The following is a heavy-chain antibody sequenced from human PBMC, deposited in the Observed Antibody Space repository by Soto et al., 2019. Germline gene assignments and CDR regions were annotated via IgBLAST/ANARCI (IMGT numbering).Heavy chain of an antibody. D-gene: IGHD3-3*01. CDR1: GFTFSSYA. CDR3: ASDVKTLRDLQWPLTLDV. V-gene: IGHV3-23*01. Sequence: WGSLRLSCAASGFTFSSYAMSCVRQAPWKGLEWVSSISGSGGSTYYADSVKGRFIISRDNSKNTVYLQMNSLRAEDTAVYYCASDVKTLRDLQWPLTLDVWGQGTTVTVSS. CDR2: ISGSGGST. J-gene: IGHJ6*02.